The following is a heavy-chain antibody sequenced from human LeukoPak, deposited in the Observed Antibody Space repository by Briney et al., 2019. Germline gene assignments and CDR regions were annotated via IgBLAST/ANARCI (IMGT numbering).Heavy chain of an antibody. D-gene: IGHD1-26*01. CDR2: IWYDGSNK. CDR1: GFTFSSYG. Sequence: PGGSLRLSCAASGFTFSSYGMHWVRQAPGKGLEWVAVIWYDGSNKYYADSVKGRFTISRDNSQKTLYLQMNSLRVEDTAVYYCAKDTGLVGATRYYFDYWGQGTLVTVSS. CDR3: AKDTGLVGATRYYFDY. J-gene: IGHJ4*02. V-gene: IGHV3-33*06.